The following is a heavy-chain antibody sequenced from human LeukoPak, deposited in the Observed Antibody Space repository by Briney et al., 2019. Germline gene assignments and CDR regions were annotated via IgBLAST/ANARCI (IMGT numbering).Heavy chain of an antibody. CDR1: GFTFSSYA. Sequence: PGGSLRLSCAASGFTFSSYAMSWVRQAPGRGLEWVSAISGSGGSTYYADSVKGRFTISRDNSKNTLYLQMNSLRAEDTAVYYCASSGYDLDWYFDLWGRGTLVTVSS. CDR2: ISGSGGST. D-gene: IGHD5-12*01. CDR3: ASSGYDLDWYFDL. J-gene: IGHJ2*01. V-gene: IGHV3-23*01.